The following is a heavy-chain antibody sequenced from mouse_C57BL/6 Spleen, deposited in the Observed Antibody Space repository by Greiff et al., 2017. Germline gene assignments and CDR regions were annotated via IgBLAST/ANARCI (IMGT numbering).Heavy chain of an antibody. J-gene: IGHJ3*01. D-gene: IGHD4-1*01. Sequence: VQLQQSGAELVMPGASVKLSCKASGYTFTSYWMHWVKQRPGQGLEWIGEIDPSDSYTNYNQKFKGKSTLTVDKSSSTAYMQLSSLTSEDSAVYYCARKDWEREFAYWGQGTLVTVSA. CDR2: IDPSDSYT. CDR1: GYTFTSYW. CDR3: ARKDWEREFAY. V-gene: IGHV1-69*01.